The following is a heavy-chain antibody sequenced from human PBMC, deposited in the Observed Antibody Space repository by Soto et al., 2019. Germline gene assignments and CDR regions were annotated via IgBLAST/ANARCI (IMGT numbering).Heavy chain of an antibody. CDR2: TYYRSKWYN. V-gene: IGHV6-1*01. CDR3: AREVAAAGTYKDAFDI. CDR1: GDSVSSNSAG. Sequence: SQTLSLTCDISGDSVSSNSAGWNWIRQSPSRGLEWLGRTYYRSKWYNDYAVSVKSRITINPDTSKNQFSLQLNSVTPEDTAVYYCAREVAAAGTYKDAFDIWGQGTMVTVSS. J-gene: IGHJ3*02. D-gene: IGHD6-13*01.